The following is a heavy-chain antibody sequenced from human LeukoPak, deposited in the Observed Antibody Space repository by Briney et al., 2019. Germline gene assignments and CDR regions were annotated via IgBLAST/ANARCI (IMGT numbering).Heavy chain of an antibody. J-gene: IGHJ4*02. CDR1: GFTFSTYW. CDR2: IKSDGSST. D-gene: IGHD3-22*01. Sequence: GGSLRLSCAASGFTFSTYWMHWVRHAPGKGLVWVSRIKSDGSSTSYADSVKGRFTISRDNAKNTVYLQMNSLRDEDTAVYYCARFYYDSSRGAYWDRGTLVTVSS. CDR3: ARFYYDSSRGAY. V-gene: IGHV3-74*01.